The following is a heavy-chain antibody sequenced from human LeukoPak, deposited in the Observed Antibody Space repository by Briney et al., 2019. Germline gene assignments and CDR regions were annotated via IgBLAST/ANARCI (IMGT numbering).Heavy chain of an antibody. J-gene: IGHJ4*02. CDR1: GYIFTSYY. CDR2: INPRVGRA. D-gene: IGHD2/OR15-2a*01. Sequence: ASVKVSCKASGYIFTSYYIHWVRQAPGQGLEWMGIINPRVGRASYAQKFQGRVTMTRDMSTSTVYMELSSLRSEDTAVYYCARVEDKAGTTFFDSWGQGTTYFDYWGQGTLVTVSS. V-gene: IGHV1-46*01. CDR3: ARVEDKAGTTFFDSWGQGTTYFDY.